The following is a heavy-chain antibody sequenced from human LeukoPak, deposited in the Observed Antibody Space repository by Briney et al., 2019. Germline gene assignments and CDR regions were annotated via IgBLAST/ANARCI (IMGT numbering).Heavy chain of an antibody. CDR2: IYSGGST. Sequence: GGSLRLSCAASGFTVSSNYMSWVRQAPGKGLEWVSVIYSGGSTYYADSVKGRFTISRDNSKNTLYLQMNSLRAEDTAVYYCARLRYYGSGSYPMTGNWFDPWGQGTLVTVSS. V-gene: IGHV3-66*04. D-gene: IGHD3-10*01. CDR3: ARLRYYGSGSYPMTGNWFDP. J-gene: IGHJ5*02. CDR1: GFTVSSNY.